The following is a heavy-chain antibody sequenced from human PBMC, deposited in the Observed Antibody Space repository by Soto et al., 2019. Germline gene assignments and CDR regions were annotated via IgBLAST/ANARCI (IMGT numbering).Heavy chain of an antibody. D-gene: IGHD3-10*01. CDR2: FSGSGGST. Sequence: EVQLLESGGGLVQPGGSLRLSCAASGFTFSSYAMSWVRQAPGKGLEWVSAFSGSGGSTYYADSVKGRFTISRDNSKNTAYLEINRLRGEDPAVYYCAKASGWFGEFDYWGQGTLVTVSS. CDR1: GFTFSSYA. J-gene: IGHJ4*02. CDR3: AKASGWFGEFDY. V-gene: IGHV3-23*01.